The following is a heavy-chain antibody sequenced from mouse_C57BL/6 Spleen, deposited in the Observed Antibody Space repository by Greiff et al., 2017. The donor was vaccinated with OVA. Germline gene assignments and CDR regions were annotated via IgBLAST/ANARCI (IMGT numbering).Heavy chain of an antibody. CDR1: GYTFTSYW. Sequence: QVQLQQPGAELVKPGASVKMSCKASGYTFTSYWITWVKQRPGQGLEWIGDIYPGSGSTNYNEKFKSKATLTVDTSSSTAYMQLSSLTSEDSAVYYGAKGRYYGSSYGAMDYWGQGTSVTVSS. V-gene: IGHV1-55*01. J-gene: IGHJ4*01. CDR2: IYPGSGST. CDR3: AKGRYYGSSYGAMDY. D-gene: IGHD1-1*01.